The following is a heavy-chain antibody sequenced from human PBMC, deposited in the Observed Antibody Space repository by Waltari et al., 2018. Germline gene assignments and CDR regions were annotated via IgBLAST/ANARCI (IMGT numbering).Heavy chain of an antibody. D-gene: IGHD2-2*01. V-gene: IGHV4-59*01. CDR1: GGSISSYY. CDR2: IYYSGTT. J-gene: IGHJ3*02. Sequence: QVQLQASGPGLVKPSETLSLTCTVSGGSISSYYRAWIRQPPGKGLDWIGYIYYSGTTNYDPSLKSRVTISVDTSKNQFSLKLSSVTAADTAVYYCARGLGYCSSNRCFDAFDIWGQGTMVTVSS. CDR3: ARGLGYCSSNRCFDAFDI.